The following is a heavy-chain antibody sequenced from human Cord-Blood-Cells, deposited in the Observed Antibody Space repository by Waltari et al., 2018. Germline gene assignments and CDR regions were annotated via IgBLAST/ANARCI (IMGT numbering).Heavy chain of an antibody. D-gene: IGHD2-15*01. CDR1: GRSISSGGYY. CDR2: IYHSGSK. J-gene: IGHJ5*02. CDR3: ARGVVVAANNWFDA. Sequence: LQVSGSGLVKHSQTLSLTCAVSGRSISSGGYYWSWIRQPPGKGLEWIGYIYHSGSKYYNPSLKSRVTISVSRSKNQFSLRLSSVTAAATSVYYGARGVVVAANNWFDAWGQGTLVTVSS. V-gene: IGHV4-30-2*01.